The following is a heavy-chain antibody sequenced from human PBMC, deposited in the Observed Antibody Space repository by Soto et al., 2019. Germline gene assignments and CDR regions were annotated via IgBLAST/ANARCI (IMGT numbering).Heavy chain of an antibody. CDR2: INHSGST. V-gene: IGHV4-34*01. CDR3: ARGRGAQDIVCPHGMDV. CDR1: GGSFSGYY. Sequence: QVQLQQWGAGLLKPSETLSLTCAVYGGSFSGYYWSWIRQPPGKGLEWIGEINHSGSTNYNPSLKSRVTISVDTSKNQLSLRLSSVTAADTAVYYCARGRGAQDIVCPHGMDVWGQGTTVTVSS. D-gene: IGHD2-15*01. J-gene: IGHJ6*02.